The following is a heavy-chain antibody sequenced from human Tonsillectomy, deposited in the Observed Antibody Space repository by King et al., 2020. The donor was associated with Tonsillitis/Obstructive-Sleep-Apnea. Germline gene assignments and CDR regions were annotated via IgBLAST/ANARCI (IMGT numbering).Heavy chain of an antibody. D-gene: IGHD3-22*01. V-gene: IGHV3-30*01. J-gene: IGHJ3*02. CDR2: ISYDGSNK. CDR1: GFTFSSYA. CDR3: ARNPDSLDAFDI. Sequence: VQLVESGGGVVQLGRSLRLSCVASGFTFSSYAMHWVRQAPGKGLEWVAVISYDGSNKYYADSVKGRFTISRDNSKNTLYLQMNSLRAEDTAVYYCARNPDSLDAFDIWGQGTMVTVSS.